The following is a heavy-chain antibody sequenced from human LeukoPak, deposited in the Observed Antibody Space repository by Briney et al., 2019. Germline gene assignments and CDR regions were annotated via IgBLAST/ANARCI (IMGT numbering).Heavy chain of an antibody. CDR3: ARHSTWGDYYYYYYMDV. D-gene: IGHD3-10*01. CDR2: IYPGDSDT. V-gene: IGHV5-51*01. Sequence: GXXLKISCKGSGYSFTSYWIGWVRQLPGKGLEWMGIIYPGDSDTTYRPSFQGQVTLSAHKSITTAYLQWSSLKASDTAMYYCARHSTWGDYYYYYYMDVWGKGTTVTVSS. CDR1: GYSFTSYW. J-gene: IGHJ6*03.